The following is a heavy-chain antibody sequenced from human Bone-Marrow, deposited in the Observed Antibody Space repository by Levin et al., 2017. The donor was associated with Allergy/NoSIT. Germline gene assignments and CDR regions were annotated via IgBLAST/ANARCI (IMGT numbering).Heavy chain of an antibody. CDR2: MHHSGNT. J-gene: IGHJ4*02. V-gene: IGHV4-38-2*01. CDR1: GYSISSGHY. Sequence: SETLSLTCVVSGYSISSGHYWGWFRQFPGKGLEWIGSMHHSGNTYYNPSLKSRVTISLDTSKNQFSLKLSSVTAADTAVFYCARGGEYSVTSYIDYWGQGALVTVSS. CDR3: ARGGEYSVTSYIDY. D-gene: IGHD4-11*01.